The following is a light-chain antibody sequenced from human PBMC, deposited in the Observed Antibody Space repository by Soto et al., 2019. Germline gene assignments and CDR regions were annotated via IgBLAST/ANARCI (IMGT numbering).Light chain of an antibody. V-gene: IGKV1-39*01. CDR3: QRTYNAPFT. Sequence: DIQMTQSPSSLSAFVGDTVTISCRATDSIDRYLNWYQQKPGQAPRVLITAASTLESGVPSRFSGSGSGTDFTLTINNLQPEDFATYYCQRTYNAPFTFGPGTKVAI. J-gene: IGKJ3*01. CDR2: AAS. CDR1: DSIDRY.